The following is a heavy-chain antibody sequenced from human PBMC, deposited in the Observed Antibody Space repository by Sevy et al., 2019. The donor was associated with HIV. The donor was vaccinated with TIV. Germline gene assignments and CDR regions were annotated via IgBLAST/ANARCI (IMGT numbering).Heavy chain of an antibody. J-gene: IGHJ4*02. Sequence: GGSLRLSCAASGFTFSSYEMNWVRQAPGKGLEWVSYFSNSGTTISYSDSLRGRLTISRDNARNSRYLQMTSLRGEDTAVYYCARDLPPSATTVAHFDHWGQGTLVTVSS. CDR1: GFTFSSYE. CDR3: ARDLPPSATTVAHFDH. V-gene: IGHV3-48*03. CDR2: FSNSGTTI. D-gene: IGHD4-17*01.